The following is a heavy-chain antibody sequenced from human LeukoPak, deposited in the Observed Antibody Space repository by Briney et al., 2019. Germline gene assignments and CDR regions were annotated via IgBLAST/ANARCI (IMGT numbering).Heavy chain of an antibody. J-gene: IGHJ3*02. D-gene: IGHD6-6*01. V-gene: IGHV4-38-2*02. CDR1: GYPISSGYY. CDR2: IYHSGNT. CDR3: ARTYSTSTAYDAFDI. Sequence: SETLSLTCSVSGYPISSGYYWGWIRQPPGKGLEWIGSIYHSGNTYYNPSLKSRVTISVDTSKNQFSLNLSSVTAADTAVYYCARTYSTSTAYDAFDIWGQGTMVTVSS.